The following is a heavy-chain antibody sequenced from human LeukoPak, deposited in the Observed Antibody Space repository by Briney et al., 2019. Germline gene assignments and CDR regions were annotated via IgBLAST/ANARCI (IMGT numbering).Heavy chain of an antibody. CDR2: ISSSGDRT. J-gene: IGHJ4*02. Sequence: GGSLRLSCPASGFTFNNYAMIWVRQAPGKGLEWVSDISSSGDRTHYIDSVKGRFTVSRDNSKNTLYLQMNSLRVEDTAIYYCAEGGYNQDFDYWGQGTLVTVSS. D-gene: IGHD5-24*01. CDR1: GFTFNNYA. CDR3: AEGGYNQDFDY. V-gene: IGHV3-23*01.